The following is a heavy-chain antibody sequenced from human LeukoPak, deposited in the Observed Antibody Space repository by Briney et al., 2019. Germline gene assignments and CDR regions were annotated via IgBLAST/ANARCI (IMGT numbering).Heavy chain of an antibody. J-gene: IGHJ6*03. CDR2: ISSSGSTI. CDR3: ARGTADYYYYYYMDV. Sequence: AGGSLRLSCAASGFTFSSYAMSWVRQAPGKGLEWVSYISSSGSTIYYADSVKGRFTISRDNAKNSLYLQMNSLRAEDTAVYYCARGTADYYYYYYMDVWGKGTTVTISS. CDR1: GFTFSSYA. V-gene: IGHV3-48*03. D-gene: IGHD6-25*01.